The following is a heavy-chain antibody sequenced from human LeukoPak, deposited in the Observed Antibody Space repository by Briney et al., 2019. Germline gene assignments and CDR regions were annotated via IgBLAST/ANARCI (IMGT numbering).Heavy chain of an antibody. CDR3: AKARDIVVVPAAMCALDV. J-gene: IGHJ6*02. CDR2: VSGSGAYT. V-gene: IGHV3-23*01. D-gene: IGHD2-2*01. Sequence: GGSLRLSCAATGFTFSNYAMNWVRQAPGKGLEWVSAVSGSGAYTYYVDSVRGRFTISRDNSKNTLYLQLNSLTAEDTAVYYCAKARDIVVVPAAMCALDVWGQGTTVTVSS. CDR1: GFTFSNYA.